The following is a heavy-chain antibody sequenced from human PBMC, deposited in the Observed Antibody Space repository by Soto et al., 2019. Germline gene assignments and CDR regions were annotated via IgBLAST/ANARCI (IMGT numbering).Heavy chain of an antibody. V-gene: IGHV3-23*01. CDR1: GFTFSSYA. J-gene: IGHJ4*02. CDR2: ISGSGGST. Sequence: GGSLRLSCAASGFTFSSYAMSWVRQAPGKGLEWVSAISGSGGSTYYADSVKGRFTISRDNSKNTLYLQMNSLRAEDTAVYYCAKNFKGMYYYDSSGYVPFFFDYWGQGTLVTVSS. D-gene: IGHD3-22*01. CDR3: AKNFKGMYYYDSSGYVPFFFDY.